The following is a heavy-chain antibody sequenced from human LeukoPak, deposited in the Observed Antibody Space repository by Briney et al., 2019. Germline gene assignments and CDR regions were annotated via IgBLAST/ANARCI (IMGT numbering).Heavy chain of an antibody. J-gene: IGHJ6*02. V-gene: IGHV5-51*01. CDR3: ARHGQFGCNNVGCYKSFFYYGMDV. Sequence: GESLKISCEVSGHMFTNHWIGWVRQMPGKGLEWMGIINLGDSDTKYSPSFQGQVTISLDKSISTAYLQWSSLKASDTAMYYCARHGQFGCNNVGCYKSFFYYGMDVWGQGTAVTVSS. CDR1: GHMFTNHW. D-gene: IGHD2-15*01. CDR2: INLGDSDT.